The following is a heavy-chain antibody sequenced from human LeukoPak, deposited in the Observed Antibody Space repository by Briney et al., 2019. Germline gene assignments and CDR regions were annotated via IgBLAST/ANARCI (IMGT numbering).Heavy chain of an antibody. V-gene: IGHV3-21*01. CDR2: ISSGTTYI. CDR3: ARASDSGDYFSGMDV. D-gene: IGHD4-17*01. CDR1: GFTFSAYS. Sequence: GGSLRLSCAASGFTFSAYSMNWVRQAPGKGLEWVSSISSGTTYIYYADSVKGRFTIPRDSAKNSLYLQMNSLRAEDTAVYYCARASDSGDYFSGMDVWGQGTTVTVSS. J-gene: IGHJ6*02.